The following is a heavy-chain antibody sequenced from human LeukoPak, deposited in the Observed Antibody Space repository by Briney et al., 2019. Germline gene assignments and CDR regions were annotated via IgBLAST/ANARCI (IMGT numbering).Heavy chain of an antibody. CDR1: GFTFSSYG. CDR2: ISYDGSNK. CDR3: AKDVGRRSTAAGYNWFDP. J-gene: IGHJ5*02. D-gene: IGHD6-13*01. V-gene: IGHV3-30*18. Sequence: PGGPLRLSCAASGFTFSSYGMHWVRQAPGKGLEWVAVISYDGSNKYYADSVKGRFTISRDNSKNTLYLQMNSLRAEDTAVYYCAKDVGRRSTAAGYNWFDPWGQGTLVTVSS.